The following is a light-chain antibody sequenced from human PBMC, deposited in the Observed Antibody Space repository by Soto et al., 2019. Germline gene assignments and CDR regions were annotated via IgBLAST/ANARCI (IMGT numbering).Light chain of an antibody. CDR3: MQATQSPWT. CDR1: QSLVHNDGNTY. CDR2: KVS. J-gene: IGKJ1*01. V-gene: IGKV2-24*01. Sequence: DIVMTQTPLSSPVTLGQAASISCRSSQSLVHNDGNTYLSWYQQRPGQPPRLLIYKVSDRYYGVPDRFSGSGAATAFTLTISSLEAEDVEVYYCMQATQSPWTFGQGTKVEI.